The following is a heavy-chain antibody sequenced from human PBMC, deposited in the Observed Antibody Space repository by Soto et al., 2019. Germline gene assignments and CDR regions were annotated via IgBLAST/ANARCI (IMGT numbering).Heavy chain of an antibody. D-gene: IGHD3-22*01. CDR2: MSPNGNNQ. Sequence: LRLSWAAPGFTFSIYALHWVRQAPGKGLEWVAVMSPNGNNQYYADSVKGRFTISRDTSKSTLYLQMTSLRPDDTAVYYCATGANFYYDTSRYWGQGTLVTVSS. J-gene: IGHJ4*02. CDR3: ATGANFYYDTSRY. V-gene: IGHV3-30-3*01. CDR1: GFTFSIYA.